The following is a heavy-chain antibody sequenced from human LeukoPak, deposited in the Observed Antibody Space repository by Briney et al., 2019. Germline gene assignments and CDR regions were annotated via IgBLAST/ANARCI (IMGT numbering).Heavy chain of an antibody. V-gene: IGHV4-61*02. CDR1: GGSISSGSYY. Sequence: SQTLSLTCTVSGGSISSGSYYWSWIRQPAGKGLEWIGRIYTSGSTNYNPSLKSRVTISVDTSKNQFSLKLSSVTAADTAVYYCARGREWLTYYFDYWGQGTLVTVSS. J-gene: IGHJ4*02. D-gene: IGHD3-3*01. CDR2: IYTSGST. CDR3: ARGREWLTYYFDY.